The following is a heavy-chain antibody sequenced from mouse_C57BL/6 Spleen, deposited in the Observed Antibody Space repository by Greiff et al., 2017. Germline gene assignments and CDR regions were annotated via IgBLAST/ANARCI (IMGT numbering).Heavy chain of an antibody. CDR1: GFTFSNYW. D-gene: IGHD2-5*01. CDR2: IRLKSYNYAT. V-gene: IGHV6-3*01. CDR3: TRLYSNFYAMDY. J-gene: IGHJ4*01. Sequence: EVKLVESGGGLVQPGGSMKLSCVASGFTFSNYWMNWVRQSPEKGLEWVAQIRLKSYNYATHYAESVKGRFTISRDDPKSSVYLQMNNVRAEDTGIYYCTRLYSNFYAMDYWGQGTSVTVSS.